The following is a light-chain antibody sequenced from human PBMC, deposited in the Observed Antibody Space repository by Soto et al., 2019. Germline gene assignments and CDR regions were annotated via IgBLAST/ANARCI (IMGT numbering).Light chain of an antibody. CDR2: RTS. V-gene: IGKV3-20*01. J-gene: IGKJ1*01. CDR3: QQYDSSPRT. CDR1: QRVGLS. Sequence: LTLSPSALPLSQAGRATLSFRASQRVGLSLAWYQQKPGQAPRLLIYRTSNRATGIPDRVSGSGSGTDFTLTISRLQPEDCAVYWCQQYDSSPRTFGQGTKVDIK.